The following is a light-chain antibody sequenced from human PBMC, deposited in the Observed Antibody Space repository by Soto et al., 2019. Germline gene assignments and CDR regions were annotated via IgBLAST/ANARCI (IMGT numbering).Light chain of an antibody. V-gene: IGLV1-40*01. J-gene: IGLJ2*01. Sequence: QSVLTQPPSVSGAPGQRVTMSGTGSSSNIGAGYDVHWYQQLPGTAPKLLVHGNTDRPSGVPDRFSGSKSGTSASLAITGLQAEDEADYYCQSYDSSLSGWLFGGGTKVTVL. CDR2: GNT. CDR1: SSNIGAGYD. CDR3: QSYDSSLSGWL.